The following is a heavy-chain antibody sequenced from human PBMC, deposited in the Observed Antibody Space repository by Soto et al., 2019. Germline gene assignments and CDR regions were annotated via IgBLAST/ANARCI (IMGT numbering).Heavy chain of an antibody. CDR1: ND. D-gene: IGHD5-12*01. J-gene: IGHJ5*01. Sequence: NDGCWARQAPGKGLGWVSIMYSGGSTYHADSVKGRFTISRDSSSITVYLQMNSLRSGVKDVSACAILALALPSWG. V-gene: IGHV3-66*04. CDR2: MYSGGST. CDR3: AILALALPS.